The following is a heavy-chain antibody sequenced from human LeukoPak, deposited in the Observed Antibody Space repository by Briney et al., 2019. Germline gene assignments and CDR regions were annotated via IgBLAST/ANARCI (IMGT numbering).Heavy chain of an antibody. J-gene: IGHJ5*02. CDR1: GFTVSSNY. CDR3: ARELLFAFDP. D-gene: IGHD2-2*01. CDR2: IYSGGST. Sequence: GGSLRPSCAASGFTVSSNYMSWVRQAPGKGLEWVSVIYSGGSTYYADSVKGRFTISRDNSKNTLYLQMNSLRAEDTAVYCCARELLFAFDPWGQGTLVTVSS. V-gene: IGHV3-66*02.